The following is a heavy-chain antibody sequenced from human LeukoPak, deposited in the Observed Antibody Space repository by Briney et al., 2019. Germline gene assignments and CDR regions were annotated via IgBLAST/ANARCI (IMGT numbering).Heavy chain of an antibody. CDR1: GGTFSSYA. D-gene: IGHD6-19*01. CDR2: IIPIFGTA. J-gene: IGHJ3*02. Sequence: SVKVSCKASGGTFSSYAISWVRQAPGQGLEWMGGIIPIFGTANYAQKFQGRVTITADKSTSTAYMELSSLRSEDTAVYYCAHSGSLAVAYAFDIWGQGTMVTVSS. V-gene: IGHV1-69*06. CDR3: AHSGSLAVAYAFDI.